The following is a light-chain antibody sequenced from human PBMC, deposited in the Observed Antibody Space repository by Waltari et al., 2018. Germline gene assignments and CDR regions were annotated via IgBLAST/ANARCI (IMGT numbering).Light chain of an antibody. CDR2: STN. V-gene: IGLV8-61*01. CDR3: VLYMSRDIL. Sequence: QTVVTQEPSFSVSPGGTVTLTCGFTYGSVSFTHYPSWYQQTPGQPPRTLIYSTNTRSSGVPDRFSGSILGDKAAPTITGAQADDEAAYYCVLYMSRDILFGGGTKLTVL. J-gene: IGLJ3*02. CDR1: YGSVSFTHY.